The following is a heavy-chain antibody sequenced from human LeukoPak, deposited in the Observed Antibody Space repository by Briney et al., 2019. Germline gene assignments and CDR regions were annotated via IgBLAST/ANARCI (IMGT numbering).Heavy chain of an antibody. D-gene: IGHD6-19*01. CDR3: ARAIAVAGPYYLDY. J-gene: IGHJ4*02. CDR1: GFTFSDYT. CDR2: IGSVTTYI. Sequence: GGSLRLSCAASGFTFSDYTMNWVRQAPGKGLEWVSSIGSVTTYIYYADSLKGRFTISRDNAKNSLYLQMDSLRAEDTAIYFCARAIAVAGPYYLDYWGQGTLVTVSS. V-gene: IGHV3-21*01.